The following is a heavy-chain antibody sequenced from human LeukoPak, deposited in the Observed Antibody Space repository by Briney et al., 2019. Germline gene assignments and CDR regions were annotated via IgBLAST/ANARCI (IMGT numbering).Heavy chain of an antibody. J-gene: IGHJ4*02. D-gene: IGHD3-22*01. V-gene: IGHV3-74*01. CDR2: IDSDGSST. CDR3: ARGRYSGYYDSRSYGLGDY. Sequence: QSGGSLRLSCAASGLSFSSYWMHWVRQAPGKGLVWVSRIDSDGSSTNSADSVKGRFTISRDNAKNTLYLQVNSLRAEDTAVYYCARGRYSGYYDSRSYGLGDYWGQGTLVTVSS. CDR1: GLSFSSYW.